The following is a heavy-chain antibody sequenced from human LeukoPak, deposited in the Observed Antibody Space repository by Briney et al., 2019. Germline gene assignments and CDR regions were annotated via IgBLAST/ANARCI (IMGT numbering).Heavy chain of an antibody. CDR3: ARDLLPNMVRGVIITPHYYYYGMDV. V-gene: IGHV3-33*01. J-gene: IGHJ6*04. CDR1: GFTFSSYG. D-gene: IGHD3-10*01. CDR2: IWYDGSNK. Sequence: PGGSLRLSCAASGFTFSSYGMHWVRQAPGKGLEWVAVIWYDGSNKYYAASVKGRLTISRDNSKNTLYLQMNSLRAEDTAVYYCARDLLPNMVRGVIITPHYYYYGMDVWGKGTTVTVSS.